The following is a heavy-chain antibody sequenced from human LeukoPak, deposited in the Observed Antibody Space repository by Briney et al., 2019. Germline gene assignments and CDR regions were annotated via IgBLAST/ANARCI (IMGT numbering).Heavy chain of an antibody. CDR3: ARRNYYYYMDV. CDR1: GGSISSGVYY. V-gene: IGHV4-61*09. CDR2: IYTSGTT. J-gene: IGHJ6*03. Sequence: SETLSLTCTVSGGSISSGVYYWTWIRQPAGKGLEWIGQIYTSGTTNYNPSLKSRVTISLDTSKNQFSLKLSSVTAADTAVYYCARRNYYYYMDVWGKGTTVTVSS.